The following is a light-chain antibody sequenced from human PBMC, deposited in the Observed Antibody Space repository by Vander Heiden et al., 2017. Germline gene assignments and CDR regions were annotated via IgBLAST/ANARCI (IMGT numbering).Light chain of an antibody. J-gene: IGKJ1*01. CDR1: QSVSSN. Sequence: EIGMTQSPATLSVSPGERAPLSCRASQSVSSNFGWYQQKTGQAPRLLIYGASTRATGIPGRFSGSGSGTEFTLTSSRRQYEDFAVYYWQQYNTSQTFGQGTKVEIK. CDR2: GAS. CDR3: QQYNTSQT. V-gene: IGKV3-15*01.